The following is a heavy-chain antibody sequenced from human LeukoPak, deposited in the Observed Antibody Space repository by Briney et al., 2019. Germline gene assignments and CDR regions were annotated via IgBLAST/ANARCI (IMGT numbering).Heavy chain of an antibody. CDR2: FDPEDGET. Sequence: GASVKVSCKVSGYTLTELSMHWVRQAPGKGLEWMGGFDPEDGETIYAQKFQGRVTMTEDTSTDTAYMELSSLRSEDTAVYYCATASHIRLGELSLFGPLDPWGQGTLVTVSS. V-gene: IGHV1-24*01. J-gene: IGHJ5*02. CDR3: ATASHIRLGELSLFGPLDP. CDR1: GYTLTELS. D-gene: IGHD3-16*02.